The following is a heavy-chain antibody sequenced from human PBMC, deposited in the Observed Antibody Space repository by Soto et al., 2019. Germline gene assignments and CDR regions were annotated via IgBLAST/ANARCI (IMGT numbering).Heavy chain of an antibody. CDR3: AKGRGGSGSLTPRVDF. CDR1: GFTFNNYA. D-gene: IGHD3-10*01. CDR2: ISGGGDTT. V-gene: IGHV3-23*01. J-gene: IGHJ4*02. Sequence: EVQLLESGGGLVQPGGSLRLSCAASGFTFNNYAMTWVRQAPGTGLEWVSAISGGGDTTSYADSVKGRFTVSRDGSKNTLYLQMCSLRAEDTALYYCAKGRGGSGSLTPRVDFWGQGTLVTVSS.